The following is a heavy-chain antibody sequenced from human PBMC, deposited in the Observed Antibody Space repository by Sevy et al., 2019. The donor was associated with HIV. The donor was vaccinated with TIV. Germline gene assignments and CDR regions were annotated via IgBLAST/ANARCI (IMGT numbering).Heavy chain of an antibody. Sequence: GGSLRLSCAASGFTFSSYSMNWVRQAPGKGLEWVSSISSSSSYIYYADSVKGRFTISRDNAKNSLYLQMNSLRAEDTAVYYCARDWSHGITIFGVVTNYYYGMDVWGQGTTVTVSS. CDR3: ARDWSHGITIFGVVTNYYYGMDV. V-gene: IGHV3-21*01. CDR2: ISSSSSYI. CDR1: GFTFSSYS. J-gene: IGHJ6*02. D-gene: IGHD3-3*01.